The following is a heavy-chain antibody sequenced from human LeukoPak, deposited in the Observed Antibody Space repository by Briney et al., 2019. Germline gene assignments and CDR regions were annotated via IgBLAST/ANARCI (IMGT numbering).Heavy chain of an antibody. V-gene: IGHV1-69*13. D-gene: IGHD6-19*01. Sequence: SVKVSCKASGGTFSSYAISWVRQAPGQGLEWMGGIIPIFGTANYAQKFQGRVTITADESTSTAYMELSSLRPEDTAVYYCAREAAVAGTYYYGMDVWGQGTTVTVSS. CDR3: AREAAVAGTYYYGMDV. CDR2: IIPIFGTA. J-gene: IGHJ6*02. CDR1: GGTFSSYA.